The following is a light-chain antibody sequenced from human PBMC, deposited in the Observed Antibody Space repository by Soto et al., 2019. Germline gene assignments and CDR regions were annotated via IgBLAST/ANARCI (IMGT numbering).Light chain of an antibody. V-gene: IGLV1-47*01. CDR3: AAWDDGRTAL. CDR1: PFNIGANY. Sequence: QSVLTQAPSASAAPGQTVTIFCSGSPFNIGANYVFWYQHRPGTAPKLLIYRNDQRPSGVPDRFSGSKSGTSASLAISGLRAEDEADYYCAAWDDGRTALFGGGTKVTVL. CDR2: RND. J-gene: IGLJ3*02.